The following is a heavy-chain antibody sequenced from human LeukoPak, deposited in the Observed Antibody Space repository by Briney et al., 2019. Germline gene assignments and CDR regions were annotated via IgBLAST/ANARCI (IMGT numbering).Heavy chain of an antibody. Sequence: GGSLRLSCAASGFALSSHWMTWARQVSGRGPEWVANVNRDGSETYYLDSVKGRFTISKDNAKNSLYLQMNSLRAEDTALYHCARNNGMDVWGQGTTVTVSS. V-gene: IGHV3-7*03. J-gene: IGHJ6*02. CDR2: VNRDGSET. CDR1: GFALSSHW. CDR3: ARNNGMDV.